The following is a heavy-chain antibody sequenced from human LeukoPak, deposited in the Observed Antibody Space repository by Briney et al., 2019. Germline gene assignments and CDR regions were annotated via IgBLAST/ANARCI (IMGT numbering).Heavy chain of an antibody. J-gene: IGHJ6*03. CDR1: GGTFSSYA. Sequence: SVKVSCKASGGTFSSYAISWVRQAPGQGLEWMGGIIPIFGTANYAQKFQGRVTITADESTSTAYMELSSLRSEDTAVYYCARSIGTRGYYYYYMDVWGKGATVTVSS. D-gene: IGHD2-2*01. CDR2: IIPIFGTA. V-gene: IGHV1-69*13. CDR3: ARSIGTRGYYYYYMDV.